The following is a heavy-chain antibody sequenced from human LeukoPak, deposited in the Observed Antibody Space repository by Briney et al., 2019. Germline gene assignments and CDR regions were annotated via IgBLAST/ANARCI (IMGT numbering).Heavy chain of an antibody. J-gene: IGHJ2*01. Sequence: PSQTLSLTCAISVDRVYRALAGWSWITQSPSRGLDWLGRSYYASELSYDYGSSVKSRISINPDTSQNQFSLHLNSVTPEDTAVYYCVRQASWSVGWYFDLWGRGTLVTVSS. CDR1: VDRVYRALAG. V-gene: IGHV6-1*01. D-gene: IGHD3-10*01. CDR3: VRQASWSVGWYFDL. CDR2: SYYASELSY.